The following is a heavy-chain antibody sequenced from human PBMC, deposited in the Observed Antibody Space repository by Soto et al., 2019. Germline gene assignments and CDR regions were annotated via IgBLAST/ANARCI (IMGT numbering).Heavy chain of an antibody. CDR2: INAGNGNT. D-gene: IGHD1-26*01. J-gene: IGHJ4*02. CDR1: GYTFTSYA. V-gene: IGHV1-3*05. Sequence: QVQLVQSGAEEKKPGASVKVSCKASGYTFTSYAMHWVRQAPGQRLEWMGWINAGNGNTKYSQKFQGRVTITRDTSASTAYMELSSLRSEDTAVYYCARAKSKWERLYYFDYWGQGTLVTVSS. CDR3: ARAKSKWERLYYFDY.